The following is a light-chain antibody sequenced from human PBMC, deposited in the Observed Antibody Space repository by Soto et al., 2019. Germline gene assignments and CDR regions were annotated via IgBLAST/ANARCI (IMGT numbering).Light chain of an antibody. Sequence: QSALTQPASVSGSPGQSITIPCTGTSNDIGGYNYVSWYQQHPGKVPKLMIFDVSYRPSGISVRFSGSKSGNTASLTISGLQPEDEADYSCSSYGASSTLFGGGTKLTVL. CDR3: SSYGASSTL. J-gene: IGLJ2*01. V-gene: IGLV2-14*03. CDR1: SNDIGGYNY. CDR2: DVS.